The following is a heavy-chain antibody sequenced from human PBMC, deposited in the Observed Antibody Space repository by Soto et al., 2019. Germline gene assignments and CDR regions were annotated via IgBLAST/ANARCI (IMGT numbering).Heavy chain of an antibody. CDR2: IYYSGST. V-gene: IGHV4-39*01. D-gene: IGHD4-17*01. CDR1: GGSISSSSYY. J-gene: IGHJ4*02. Sequence: QLQLQESGPGLVKPSETLSLTCTVSGGSISSSSYYWGWIRQPPGKGLEWIGSIYYSGSTYYNPSLKSRVTISVDTSKNQFSLKLSSVTAADTAVYYCASPVPLLTGDTVTPLGYWGQGTLVTVSS. CDR3: ASPVPLLTGDTVTPLGY.